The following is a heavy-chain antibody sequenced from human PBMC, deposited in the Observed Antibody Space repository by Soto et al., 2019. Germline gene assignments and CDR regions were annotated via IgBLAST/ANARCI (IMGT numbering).Heavy chain of an antibody. J-gene: IGHJ1*01. CDR2: IYYSGST. D-gene: IGHD3-22*01. V-gene: IGHV4-31*03. CDR1: GGSISSGGYY. CDR3: ARGQDSSGYHFPLQH. Sequence: PSETLSLTCTVSGGSISSGGYYWSWIRQHPGKGLEWIGYIYYSGSTYYNPSLKSRVTISVDTSKNQFSLKLSSVTAADTAVYYCARGQDSSGYHFPLQHWGQGTLVTVSS.